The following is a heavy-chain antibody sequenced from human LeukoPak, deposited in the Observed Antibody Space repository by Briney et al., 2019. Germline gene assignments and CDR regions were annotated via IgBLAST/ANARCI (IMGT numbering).Heavy chain of an antibody. CDR3: AQGARADTYWYFDL. Sequence: PGGSLRLSCAASGFTLSSYAMSWVRQAPGKGLEWVSSIWGSGTNTFYADSVKGRFTISRDNSKNTLYLQMNSLRAEDTAAYYCAQGARADTYWYFDLWGRGTLVTVSS. D-gene: IGHD3-16*01. J-gene: IGHJ2*01. CDR2: IWGSGTNT. CDR1: GFTLSSYA. V-gene: IGHV3-23*01.